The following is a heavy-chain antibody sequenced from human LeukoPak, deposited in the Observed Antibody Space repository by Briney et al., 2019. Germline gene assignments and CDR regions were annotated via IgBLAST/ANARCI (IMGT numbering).Heavy chain of an antibody. CDR1: GFIFSTYT. D-gene: IGHD4-17*01. CDR2: ITSSSTYI. J-gene: IGHJ4*02. V-gene: IGHV3-21*01. CDR3: ARVATVTTDFDY. Sequence: GGSLRLSCAASGFIFSTYTMTWVRQAPGRGLEWVSSITSSSTYIYYADSLKGRFTISRDNAKNSLFLQMNSLRAEDTAVYYCARVATVTTDFDYWGLGTLVTVSS.